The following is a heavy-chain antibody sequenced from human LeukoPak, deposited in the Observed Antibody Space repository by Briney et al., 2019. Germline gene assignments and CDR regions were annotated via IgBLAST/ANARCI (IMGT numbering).Heavy chain of an antibody. CDR3: ARVGVTGDWYFDL. J-gene: IGHJ2*01. CDR1: GYTFTSYY. Sequence: ASVKVSCKASGYTFTSYYMHWVRQAPGQGLEWMGIINPSGGRTSHAQKFQGRVTMTRDTSTSTVYMELSSLRSEDTAVYYCARVGVTGDWYFDLWGRGTLVTVSS. V-gene: IGHV1-46*01. CDR2: INPSGGRT. D-gene: IGHD2-21*02.